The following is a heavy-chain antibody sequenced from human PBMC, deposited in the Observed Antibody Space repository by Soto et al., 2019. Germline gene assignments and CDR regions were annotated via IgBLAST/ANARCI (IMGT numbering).Heavy chain of an antibody. CDR3: AKGQMYYDFWSGYYDYFDY. CDR2: ISGSGGST. D-gene: IGHD3-3*01. Sequence: PGGSLRLSCAASGFTFSSYAMSWVRQAPGKGLEWVSAISGSGGSTYYADSVKGRFTISRDNSKNTLYLQMNSLRAEDTAVYYCAKGQMYYDFWSGYYDYFDYWGQGTLVTVSS. CDR1: GFTFSSYA. J-gene: IGHJ4*02. V-gene: IGHV3-23*01.